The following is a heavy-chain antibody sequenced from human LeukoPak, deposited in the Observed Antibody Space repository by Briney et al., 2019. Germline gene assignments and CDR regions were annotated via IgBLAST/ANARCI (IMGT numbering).Heavy chain of an antibody. CDR3: ARVDYGDYRFDY. V-gene: IGHV4-31*03. CDR2: IYYSGST. D-gene: IGHD4-17*01. CDR1: GGSISSGGYY. J-gene: IGHJ4*02. Sequence: SGTLSLTCTVSGGSISSGGYYWSWIRQHPGKGLEWIGYIYYSGSTYYNPSLKSRITISVDTSKNQFSLKLSSVTAADTAVYYCARVDYGDYRFDYWGQGTLVTVSS.